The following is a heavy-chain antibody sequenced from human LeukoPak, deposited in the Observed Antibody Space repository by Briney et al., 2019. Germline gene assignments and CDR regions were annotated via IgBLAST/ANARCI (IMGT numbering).Heavy chain of an antibody. CDR1: GYSFSSYH. J-gene: IGHJ4*02. CDR3: ARVGRGDHTWGSYSCDH. V-gene: IGHV4-59*01. Sequence: KPSETLSLTCTVSVSGYSFSSYHWSWLRQPPGKGLEWIVYISSSGSTGYNPSLKSRLTISVDTSKNQFSLKLSSVTAADTAVYYCARVGRGDHTWGSYSCDHWGQGTLVSVSS. CDR2: ISSSGST. D-gene: IGHD3-16*01.